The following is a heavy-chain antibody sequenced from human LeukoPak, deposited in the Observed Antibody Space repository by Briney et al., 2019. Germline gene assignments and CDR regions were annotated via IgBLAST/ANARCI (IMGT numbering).Heavy chain of an antibody. CDR1: GGSFSGYY. CDR2: INHSGST. D-gene: IGHD2-15*01. Sequence: SETLSLTCAVYGGSFSGYYWSWIRQPPGKGLEWIGEINHSGSTNYNPSLKSRVTISVDTSKNQFSLKLSSVTAADTAVYYCARSRMVYCSGGSCYGMDVWGQGTTVTVSS. CDR3: ARSRMVYCSGGSCYGMDV. V-gene: IGHV4-34*01. J-gene: IGHJ6*02.